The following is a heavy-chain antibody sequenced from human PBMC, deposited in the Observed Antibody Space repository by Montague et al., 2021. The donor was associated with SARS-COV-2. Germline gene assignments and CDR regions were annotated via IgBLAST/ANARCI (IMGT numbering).Heavy chain of an antibody. V-gene: IGHV3-23*01. CDR3: AKDLSLLWFGELPPLGYYYGMDV. Sequence: SLRLSCAASGFTFSSYSMGWVRRAPGKGLEWVSAISGSGGSTYYADSVKGRFTISRDNSKNTLYLQMNSLRAEDTAVYYCAKDLSLLWFGELPPLGYYYGMDVWGQGTTVTVSS. CDR2: ISGSGGST. D-gene: IGHD3-10*01. J-gene: IGHJ6*02. CDR1: GFTFSSYS.